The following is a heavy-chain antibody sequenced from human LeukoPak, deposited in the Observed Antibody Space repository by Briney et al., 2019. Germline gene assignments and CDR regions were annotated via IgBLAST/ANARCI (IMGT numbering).Heavy chain of an antibody. CDR1: GYIFTRYW. CDR2: IYPGDFDI. Sequence: GESLKISCEASGYIFTRYWIGWVRQKPGEGLRWMGIIYPGDFDIRYNPSLQGHDSISVDQSINPAYLQWSSLKTSDPAMYYCARTGGNGFRFWYFDLWGRGTPVTVTS. J-gene: IGHJ2*01. V-gene: IGHV5-51*01. D-gene: IGHD4-23*01. CDR3: ARTGGNGFRFWYFDL.